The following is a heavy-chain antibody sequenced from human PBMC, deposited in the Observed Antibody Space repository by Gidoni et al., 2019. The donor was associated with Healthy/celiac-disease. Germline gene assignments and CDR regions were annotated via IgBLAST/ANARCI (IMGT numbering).Heavy chain of an antibody. CDR3: ARATYYYGSGSYYNWFDP. V-gene: IGHV4-34*01. CDR1: GGSFSGYY. D-gene: IGHD3-10*01. J-gene: IGHJ5*02. CDR2: INNSGST. Sequence: QVQLQQWGAGLLKPSETLSLTCAVYGGSFSGYYWSWIRQPPGKGLEWIGEINNSGSTNYNPSLKSRVTISVDTSKNQFSLKLSSVTAADTAVYYCARATYYYGSGSYYNWFDPWGQGTLVTVSS.